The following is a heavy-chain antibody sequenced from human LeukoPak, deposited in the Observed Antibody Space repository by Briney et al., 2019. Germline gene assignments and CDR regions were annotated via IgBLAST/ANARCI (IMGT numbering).Heavy chain of an antibody. CDR2: IIPIFGTA. CDR1: GGTFSSYA. Sequence: SVKVSCKASGGTFSSYAISWVRQAPGQGLEWMGGIIPIFGTANYAQKFQGRVTITTDESTSTAYMELSSLRSEDTAVYYCARDRGIKTPLYFDYWGQGTLVTVSS. CDR3: ARDRGIKTPLYFDY. D-gene: IGHD3-10*01. V-gene: IGHV1-69*05. J-gene: IGHJ4*02.